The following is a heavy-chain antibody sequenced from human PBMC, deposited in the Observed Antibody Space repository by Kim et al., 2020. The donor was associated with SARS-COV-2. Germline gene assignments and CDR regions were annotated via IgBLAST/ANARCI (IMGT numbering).Heavy chain of an antibody. J-gene: IGHJ4*02. D-gene: IGHD6-13*01. Sequence: SETLSLTCTVSGGSISSSSYYWGWIRQPPGKGLEWIGSIYYSGSTYYNPSLKSRVTISVDTSKNQFSLKLSSVTAADTAVYYCARHEVSIAAAVDHWGQGTLVTVSS. CDR3: ARHEVSIAAAVDH. V-gene: IGHV4-39*01. CDR2: IYYSGST. CDR1: GGSISSSSYY.